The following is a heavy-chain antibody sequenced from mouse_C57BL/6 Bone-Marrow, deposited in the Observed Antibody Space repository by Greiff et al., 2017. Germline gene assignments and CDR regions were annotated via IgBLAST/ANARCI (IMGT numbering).Heavy chain of an antibody. CDR3: ARPLGYWYFDV. Sequence: VQLQQSGPVLVKPGASVKMSCKASGYTFTDYYMNWVKQSHGKSLEWIGVINPYNGGTSYNQKFKGKATLTVDKSSSTAYMALNSLTSEDSAVYYCARPLGYWYFDVWGTGTTVTVSS. J-gene: IGHJ1*03. CDR2: INPYNGGT. V-gene: IGHV1-19*01. CDR1: GYTFTDYY. D-gene: IGHD3-1*01.